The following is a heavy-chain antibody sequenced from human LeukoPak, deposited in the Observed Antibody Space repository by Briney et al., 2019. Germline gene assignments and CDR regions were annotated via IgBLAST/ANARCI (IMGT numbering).Heavy chain of an antibody. CDR2: ISYDGSNK. V-gene: IGHV3-30*04. J-gene: IGHJ4*02. Sequence: GGSLRLSCAASGFTFSSYAMHWVRQAPGKGLEWVAVISYDGSNKYSADSVKGRFTISRDNAKNSLYLQMNSLRAEDTAVYYCATSPVYSYGHPYYFDYWGQGTLVTVSS. D-gene: IGHD5-18*01. CDR1: GFTFSSYA. CDR3: ATSPVYSYGHPYYFDY.